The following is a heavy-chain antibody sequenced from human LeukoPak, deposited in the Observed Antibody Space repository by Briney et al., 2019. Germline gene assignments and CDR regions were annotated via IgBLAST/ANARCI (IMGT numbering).Heavy chain of an antibody. CDR1: GFTFSGSS. Sequence: GGSLKLSCAASGFTFSGSSMQWVRQASGKGLEWVGRIRSKAHSYATAYAASVKGRFTISRDDSKNTAYLQMNSLRTEDTAVYYCTSRGWPWGQGTLVTVSS. V-gene: IGHV3-73*01. CDR2: IRSKAHSYAT. J-gene: IGHJ4*02. CDR3: TSRGWP. D-gene: IGHD6-19*01.